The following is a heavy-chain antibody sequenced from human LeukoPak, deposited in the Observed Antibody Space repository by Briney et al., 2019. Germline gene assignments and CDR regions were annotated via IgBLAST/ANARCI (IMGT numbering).Heavy chain of an antibody. V-gene: IGHV1-2*02. D-gene: IGHD3-10*01. Sequence: ASVKVSCKASGYSITGYYMHWVRQAPGQGLEWMGWINPDSGDTKYAQKFQGRVTMTRDTSISTAYMEVSRLRFDDTAMYYCAREVGYLLGEYRLGFWGPGTQVTVSS. CDR1: GYSITGYY. CDR2: INPDSGDT. CDR3: AREVGYLLGEYRLGF. J-gene: IGHJ4*02.